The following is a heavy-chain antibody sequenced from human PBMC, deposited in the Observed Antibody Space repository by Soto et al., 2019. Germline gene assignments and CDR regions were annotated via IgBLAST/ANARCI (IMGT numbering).Heavy chain of an antibody. CDR1: GFTFSSYA. Sequence: GGSLRLSCAASGFTFSSYAMSWVRQAPGKGLEWVSAISGSGGSTYYADSVKGRFTISRDNSKNTLYLQMNSLRAEDTAVYYCAKVKDYYGSGSYVYYMDVWGKGTTVTVSS. D-gene: IGHD3-10*01. CDR2: ISGSGGST. V-gene: IGHV3-23*01. CDR3: AKVKDYYGSGSYVYYMDV. J-gene: IGHJ6*03.